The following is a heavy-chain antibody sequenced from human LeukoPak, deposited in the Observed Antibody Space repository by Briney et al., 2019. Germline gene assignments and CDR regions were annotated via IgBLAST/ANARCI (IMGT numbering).Heavy chain of an antibody. J-gene: IGHJ4*02. CDR3: ARQITMIVVDY. Sequence: SETLSLTCTVSGGSISSSSYYWGWIRQPPGKGLEWIGSIYYSGSTYYNPSLKGRVTISVDTSKNQFSLKLSSVTAADTAVYYCARQITMIVVDYWGQGTLVTVSS. V-gene: IGHV4-39*01. CDR1: GGSISSSSYY. D-gene: IGHD3-22*01. CDR2: IYYSGST.